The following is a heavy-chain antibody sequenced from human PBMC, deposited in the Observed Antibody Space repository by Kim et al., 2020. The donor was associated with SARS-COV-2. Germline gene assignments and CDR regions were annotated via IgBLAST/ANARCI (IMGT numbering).Heavy chain of an antibody. V-gene: IGHV5-10-1*01. D-gene: IGHD6-13*01. J-gene: IGHJ6*02. CDR3: ARLQAQLDDYYYYGMDV. Sequence: GESLKISCKGSGYSFTSYWISWVRQMPGKGLEWMGRIDPSDSYTNYSPSFQGHVTISADKSISTAYLQWSSLKASDTAMYYCARLQAQLDDYYYYGMDVWGQGTTVTVSS. CDR2: IDPSDSYT. CDR1: GYSFTSYW.